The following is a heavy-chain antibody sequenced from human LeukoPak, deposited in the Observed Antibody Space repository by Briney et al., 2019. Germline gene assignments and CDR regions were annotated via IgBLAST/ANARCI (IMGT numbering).Heavy chain of an antibody. CDR1: GYTFTSYH. Sequence: ASVKVSCKASGYTFTSYHIHWVRQAPGQGLEWMGTINPSGGSTSYAQEFQGRVIMTRDMSTSTVYMELSSLRSEDSAVYYCARGVVVPGAIREVGPDPWGQGTLVNVSS. CDR2: INPSGGST. J-gene: IGHJ5*02. V-gene: IGHV1-46*01. D-gene: IGHD2-2*02. CDR3: ARGVVVPGAIREVGPDP.